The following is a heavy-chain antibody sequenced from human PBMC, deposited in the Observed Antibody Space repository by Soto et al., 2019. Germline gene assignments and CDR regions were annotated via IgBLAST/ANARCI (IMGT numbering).Heavy chain of an antibody. Sequence: PGGSLRLSCAASGFTFSSYAMSWVRQAPGKGMEWVSAISGSGGSTYYADSVKGRFTISRDNSKNTLYLQMNSLRAEDTAVYYCAKDPRGGYYSDYWGQGTLVTVSS. J-gene: IGHJ4*02. D-gene: IGHD3-22*01. CDR2: ISGSGGST. CDR1: GFTFSSYA. CDR3: AKDPRGGYYSDY. V-gene: IGHV3-23*01.